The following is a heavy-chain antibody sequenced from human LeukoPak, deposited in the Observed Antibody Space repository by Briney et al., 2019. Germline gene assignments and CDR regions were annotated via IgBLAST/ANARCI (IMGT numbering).Heavy chain of an antibody. CDR3: TNGPAAPDIHYYYMDV. V-gene: IGHV3-49*04. CDR2: IRSKAYGGTT. Sequence: GGSLRLSCTASGFTFGDYAMSWVRQAPGKGLEWVGFIRSKAYGGTTEYAASVKGRFTISRDDSKSIAYLQMNSLKTEDTAVYYCTNGPAAPDIHYYYMDVWGKGTTVTVSS. D-gene: IGHD2-2*01. CDR1: GFTFGDYA. J-gene: IGHJ6*03.